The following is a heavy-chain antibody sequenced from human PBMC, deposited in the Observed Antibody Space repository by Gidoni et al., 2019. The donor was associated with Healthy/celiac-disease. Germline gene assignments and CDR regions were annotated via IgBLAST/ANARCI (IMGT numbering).Heavy chain of an antibody. CDR1: GFTFSSYS. D-gene: IGHD1-20*01. CDR2: ISSSSSTI. J-gene: IGHJ4*02. V-gene: IGHV3-48*01. Sequence: EVQLVESGGGLVQPGGSLRLPCAASGFTFSSYSMNWVRQAPGKGLEWVSYISSSSSTIYYADSVKGRFTISRDKAKNSLYLQMNSLRAEDTAVYYCARDGYNWIGAYFDYWGQGTLVTVSS. CDR3: ARDGYNWIGAYFDY.